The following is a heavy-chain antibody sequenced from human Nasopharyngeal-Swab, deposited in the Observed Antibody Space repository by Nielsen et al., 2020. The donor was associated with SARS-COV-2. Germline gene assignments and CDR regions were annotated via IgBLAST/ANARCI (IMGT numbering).Heavy chain of an antibody. V-gene: IGHV3-23*01. J-gene: IGHJ4*02. Sequence: SLKISCAASGFTFSYYAISWVRQAPGKGLELVSAISGSGGTTYYADSVKGRFTISRDNSKSTLYLQMNSLSAEDTAVYYCARGSVAGGLWGQGTLVTVSS. CDR1: GFTFSYYA. CDR2: ISGSGGTT. CDR3: ARGSVAGGL. D-gene: IGHD6-19*01.